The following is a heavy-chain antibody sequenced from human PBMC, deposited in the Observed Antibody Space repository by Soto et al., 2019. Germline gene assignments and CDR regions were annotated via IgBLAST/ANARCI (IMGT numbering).Heavy chain of an antibody. D-gene: IGHD6-19*01. J-gene: IGHJ3*02. CDR1: GYTFINYY. CDR2: INPNGGST. Sequence: QVQLVQSGAEVKKPGASVKVSCKASGYTFINYYMHWVRQAPGQGLEWMGIINPNGGSTTYAQKFQGRVTLTRDTSTNTVNMELSSLRSEDTAVYYCAREKWLVRRNDPFDIWGPGTMVTVSS. CDR3: AREKWLVRRNDPFDI. V-gene: IGHV1-46*01.